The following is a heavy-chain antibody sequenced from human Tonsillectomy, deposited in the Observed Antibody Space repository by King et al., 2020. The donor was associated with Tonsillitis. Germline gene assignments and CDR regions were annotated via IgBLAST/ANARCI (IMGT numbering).Heavy chain of an antibody. V-gene: IGHV3-7*04. CDR3: ARDSPPRD. CDR1: GFTFSNYW. J-gene: IGHJ4*02. Sequence: VQLVESGGGLVQPGGSLRLSCAASGFTFSNYWMSWVRQAPGKGLEWVANIKQDGSQKYYVGSVKGRFTISRDNAKNSLYLQMNSLRAEDTAVYYCARDSPPRDWGQGTLVTVSS. CDR2: IKQDGSQK.